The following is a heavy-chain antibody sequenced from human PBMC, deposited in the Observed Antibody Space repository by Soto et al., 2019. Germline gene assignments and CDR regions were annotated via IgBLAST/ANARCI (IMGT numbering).Heavy chain of an antibody. V-gene: IGHV4-59*08. J-gene: IGHJ4*02. Sequence: PSETLSLTCTVSGGSISSYSWTWIRQPPGKGLEWIGYISYSGSTNYNPSLKSRVTVSVETSKNQFSLILTSVTAADTAVYYCARHNYGSGSTYFDYWGQGTLVTVSS. D-gene: IGHD3-10*01. CDR1: GGSISSYS. CDR2: ISYSGST. CDR3: ARHNYGSGSTYFDY.